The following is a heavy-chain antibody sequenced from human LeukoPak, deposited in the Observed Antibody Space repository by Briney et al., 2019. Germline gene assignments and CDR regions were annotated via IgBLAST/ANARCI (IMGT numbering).Heavy chain of an antibody. CDR3: AKYDIVVVPAAMVDY. Sequence: GGSLRLYCAASGFTFSSYAMSWVRQAPGKGLEWVSAISGSGGSTYYADSVKGRFTISRDNSKNTLYLQMNSLRAEDTAVYYCAKYDIVVVPAAMVDYWGQGTLVTVSS. V-gene: IGHV3-23*01. D-gene: IGHD2-2*01. J-gene: IGHJ4*02. CDR1: GFTFSSYA. CDR2: ISGSGGST.